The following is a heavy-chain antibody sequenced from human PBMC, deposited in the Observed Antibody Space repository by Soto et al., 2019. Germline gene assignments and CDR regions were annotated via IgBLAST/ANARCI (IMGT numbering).Heavy chain of an antibody. CDR3: ARDRERDAWYEDY. J-gene: IGHJ4*02. CDR1: GFRFSGYA. V-gene: IGHV3-23*01. Sequence: GGSLRLSCVASGFRFSGYAMSWVRRAPGEGLEWVSVISGSDGSTYYADSVKGRFTISRDDSKSTLFLQMNSLRAEDTAIYYCARDRERDAWYEDYWGQGTLVTVSS. D-gene: IGHD6-13*01. CDR2: ISGSDGST.